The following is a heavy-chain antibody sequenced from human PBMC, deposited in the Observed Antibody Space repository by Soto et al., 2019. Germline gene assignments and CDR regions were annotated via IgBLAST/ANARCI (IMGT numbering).Heavy chain of an antibody. J-gene: IGHJ4*02. V-gene: IGHV3-23*01. D-gene: IGHD1-1*01. CDR2: IGGSGDDT. Sequence: QLLESGGGFVQPGGSLRLSCVASGFTFSNFAMAWVRQAPGEGLEWVSAIGGSGDDTFYADSMKGRFTISRDNSKDTLYLQINILGAEDTAVYYCASPIPKTGTTFGFWGQGTLVTVSS. CDR1: GFTFSNFA. CDR3: ASPIPKTGTTFGF.